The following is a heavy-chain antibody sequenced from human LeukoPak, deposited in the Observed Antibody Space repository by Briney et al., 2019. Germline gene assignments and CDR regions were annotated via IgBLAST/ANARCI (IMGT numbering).Heavy chain of an antibody. V-gene: IGHV3-7*04. CDR2: IKQDGSEK. CDR3: ARGKYYFDY. CDR1: GFTFSSYW. J-gene: IGHJ4*02. Sequence: GASLRLSCAVSGFTFSSYWMTWVRQAPGKGLEWVANIKQDGSEKYYVDSVKGRFTISRDNAKNSLYLQMNSLRAEDTAVYYCARGKYYFDYWGQGTLVTASS.